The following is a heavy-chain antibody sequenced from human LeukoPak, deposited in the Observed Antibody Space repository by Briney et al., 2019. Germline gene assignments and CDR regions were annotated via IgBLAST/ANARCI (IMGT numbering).Heavy chain of an antibody. J-gene: IGHJ4*02. CDR3: AKDWGAYLFDS. CDR1: GFTFSSYG. CDR2: ISYDGSNK. D-gene: IGHD3-16*01. V-gene: IGHV3-30*18. Sequence: GGSLRLSCAASGFTFSSYGMHWVRQAPGKGLEWVAVISYDGSNKYYADSVKGRFTISRDNSKNTLYLQMNSLRTEDSALYYCAKDWGAYLFDSWGQGTLVTVSS.